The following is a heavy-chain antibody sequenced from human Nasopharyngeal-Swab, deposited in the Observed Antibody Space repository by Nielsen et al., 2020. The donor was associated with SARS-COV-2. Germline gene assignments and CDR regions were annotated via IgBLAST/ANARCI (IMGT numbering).Heavy chain of an antibody. Sequence: SVKVSCKASGYTFTSYFMHWVRQAPGQGLEWMGIINPSGGSTSYAQKFQGRVTMTRDTSTSTVYMELSSLRSEDTAVYYCARAARITIFGVIIIERNWFDPWGQGTLVTVSS. V-gene: IGHV1-46*01. J-gene: IGHJ5*02. CDR3: ARAARITIFGVIIIERNWFDP. CDR2: INPSGGST. CDR1: GYTFTSYF. D-gene: IGHD3-3*01.